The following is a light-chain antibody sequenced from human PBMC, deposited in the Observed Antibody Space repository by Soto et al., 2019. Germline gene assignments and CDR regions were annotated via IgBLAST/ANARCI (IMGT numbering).Light chain of an antibody. CDR1: QSVSSSY. Sequence: IVLTQSPVTLSLSPGERATLSCRASQSVSSSYLAWYQQKPGQAPRLLIYGASSRATGIPDRFSGSGSGTDFTLTISSLQPEDFATYYCQQSYSTRITFGQGTKVDIK. CDR3: QQSYSTRIT. V-gene: IGKV3-20*01. J-gene: IGKJ1*01. CDR2: GAS.